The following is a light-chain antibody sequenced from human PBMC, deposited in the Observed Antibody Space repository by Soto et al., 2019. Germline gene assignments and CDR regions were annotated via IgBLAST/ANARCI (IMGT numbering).Light chain of an antibody. CDR2: DVS. CDR1: QDIKNF. Sequence: DIQLTQSPSSLSASVGDRVTITCQASQDIKNFLNWYQQKPGKAPKLLIYDVSSWETGVPSSFSGSGSGTYFTFASRNLQPEDITTYYCQQYDDLPYTFGQGTKLEI. V-gene: IGKV1-33*01. CDR3: QQYDDLPYT. J-gene: IGKJ2*01.